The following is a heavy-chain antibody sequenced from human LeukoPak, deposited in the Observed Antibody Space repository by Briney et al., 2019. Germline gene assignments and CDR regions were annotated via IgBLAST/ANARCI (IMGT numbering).Heavy chain of an antibody. J-gene: IGHJ4*02. CDR3: ARRRASGYYPFDY. Sequence: GESLKISCKGSGYSFTSYWIAWVRQMPGKGLEWMGTIYPGDSDTRYRPSFQVQVTISADKSISTAYLQWSSLKASDTAMYYCARRRASGYYPFDYWGQGTLVTVSS. CDR2: IYPGDSDT. D-gene: IGHD3-22*01. V-gene: IGHV5-51*01. CDR1: GYSFTSYW.